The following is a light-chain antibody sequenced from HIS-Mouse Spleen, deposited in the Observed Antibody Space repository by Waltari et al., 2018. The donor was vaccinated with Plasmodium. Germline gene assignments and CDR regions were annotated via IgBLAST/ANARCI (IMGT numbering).Light chain of an antibody. J-gene: IGKJ3*01. Sequence: EIVMTPSPATLSVHPGERATLSCRASQSVTSNLAWYQQKPGQAPRLLIYGASTRATGIPARFSGSGSGTEFTLTISSLQSEDFAVYYCQQYNNWSFTFGPGTKVDIK. CDR3: QQYNNWSFT. CDR1: QSVTSN. CDR2: GAS. V-gene: IGKV3-15*01.